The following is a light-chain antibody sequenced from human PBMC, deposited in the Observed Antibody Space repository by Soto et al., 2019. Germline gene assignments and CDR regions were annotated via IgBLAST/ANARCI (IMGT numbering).Light chain of an antibody. J-gene: IGKJ4*01. CDR3: QQLNSYLLT. CDR1: QGISSY. Sequence: DIQLTQSPSFLSASVGDRVTITCRASQGISSYLAWYQQKPGKAPKLLIYAASTLQRGVPSRFRGSGAGTEFTLTISSLQPEDFETYYCQQLNSYLLTFGGGTKVEIK. V-gene: IGKV1-9*01. CDR2: AAS.